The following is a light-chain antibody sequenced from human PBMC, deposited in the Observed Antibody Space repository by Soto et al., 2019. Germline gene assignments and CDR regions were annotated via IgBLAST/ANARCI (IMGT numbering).Light chain of an antibody. CDR1: QSVRSSN. CDR3: QQYDDSPLT. V-gene: IGKV3-20*01. J-gene: IGKJ4*01. Sequence: EIVLTQSPGTLSLSPGERATLSCRASQSVRSSNLAWYQQKPGQAPRLLIYGASNRATGIPDTFSGSGSGTEFTLTISRLEPEDFAVYYCQQYDDSPLTFGGGTRVEIK. CDR2: GAS.